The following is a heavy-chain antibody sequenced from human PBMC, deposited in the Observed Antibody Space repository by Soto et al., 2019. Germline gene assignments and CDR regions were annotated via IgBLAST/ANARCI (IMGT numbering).Heavy chain of an antibody. V-gene: IGHV4-34*01. CDR2: INHSGST. D-gene: IGHD1-26*01. J-gene: IGHJ4*02. CDR3: ARGDLLFDY. CDR1: GGSFSGYY. Sequence: QVRLQQWGAGLLKPSETLSLTCAVYGGSFSGYYWSWIRQPPGKGLEWIGEINHSGSTNYNPSLKRRVTISGDTSKSQFSLKLSSVTAADTAVYYSARGDLLFDYWGQGTMVTVSS.